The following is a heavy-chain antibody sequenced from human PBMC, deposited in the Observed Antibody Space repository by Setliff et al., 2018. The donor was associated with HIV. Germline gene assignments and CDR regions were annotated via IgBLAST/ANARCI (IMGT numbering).Heavy chain of an antibody. J-gene: IGHJ4*02. V-gene: IGHV4-34*01. CDR1: GGSFSGY. CDR2: INHSGNT. D-gene: IGHD2-2*01. Sequence: KTSETLSLTCAVYGGSFSGYWSWIRQSPGKGLEWLGEINHSGNTHYDPSLKGRLTISIDTSKKQFSLKLTSVTAADAAIYYCVASSSWSCRLNYWGQGTLVTVSS. CDR3: VASSSWSCRLNY.